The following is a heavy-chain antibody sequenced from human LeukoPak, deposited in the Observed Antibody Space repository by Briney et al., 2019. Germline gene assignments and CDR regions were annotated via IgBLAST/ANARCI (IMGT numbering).Heavy chain of an antibody. CDR3: ARDEAGHCSSTSCYSGLPDY. V-gene: IGHV3-21*01. D-gene: IGHD2-2*01. CDR2: ISSSSSYI. CDR1: GFTFSSYT. Sequence: PGRSLRLSCAASGFTFSSYTMYWVRQAPGKGLEWVSSISSSSSYIYYADSVKGRFTISRDNAKNSLYLQVNSLRAEDTAVYYCARDEAGHCSSTSCYSGLPDYWGQGTLVTVSS. J-gene: IGHJ4*02.